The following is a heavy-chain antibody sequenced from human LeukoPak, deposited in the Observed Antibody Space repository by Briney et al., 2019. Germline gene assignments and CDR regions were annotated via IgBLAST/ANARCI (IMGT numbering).Heavy chain of an antibody. V-gene: IGHV3-21*01. D-gene: IGHD1-26*01. CDR2: ISHTGSYI. J-gene: IGHJ6*02. CDR3: ARDGYGGSYEYSGTYSEYYGMDV. CDR1: GFTVSSNY. Sequence: GGSLRLSCAASGFTVSSNYLTWVRQAPGKGLEWVSSISHTGSYIYYADSMRGRFTTSRDNAKNSLYLHMDSLRAEDTAVYYCARDGYGGSYEYSGTYSEYYGMDVWGQGTMVTVSS.